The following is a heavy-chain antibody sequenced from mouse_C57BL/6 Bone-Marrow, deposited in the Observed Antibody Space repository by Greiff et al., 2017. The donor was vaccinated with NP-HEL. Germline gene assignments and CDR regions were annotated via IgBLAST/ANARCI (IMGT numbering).Heavy chain of an antibody. Sequence: VKLVESGPGLVAPSQSLSITCTVSGFSLTSYGASWVRQPPGKGLEWLGVIWGDGSTTYHSALLSRLSISKENSTRQVFLKLNSLQTDDTATYYCAKRGTGAYYYAMDYWGQGTSVTVSS. D-gene: IGHD4-1*01. CDR2: IWGDGST. V-gene: IGHV2-3*01. J-gene: IGHJ4*01. CDR1: GFSLTSYG. CDR3: AKRGTGAYYYAMDY.